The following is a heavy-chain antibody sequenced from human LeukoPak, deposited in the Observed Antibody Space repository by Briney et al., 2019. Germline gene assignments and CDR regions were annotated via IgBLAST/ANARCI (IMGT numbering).Heavy chain of an antibody. V-gene: IGHV1-18*04. J-gene: IGHJ4*02. CDR2: ISAYNGNT. Sequence: GASVKLSCKASGYTFTSYGISWVRQAPGQGLEWMGWISAYNGNTNYAQKLQGRVTMTTDTSTSTAYMELRSLRSDDTAVYYCARLLLSSSSGWYMIFDYWGQGTLVTVSS. CDR1: GYTFTSYG. CDR3: ARLLLSSSSGWYMIFDY. D-gene: IGHD6-19*01.